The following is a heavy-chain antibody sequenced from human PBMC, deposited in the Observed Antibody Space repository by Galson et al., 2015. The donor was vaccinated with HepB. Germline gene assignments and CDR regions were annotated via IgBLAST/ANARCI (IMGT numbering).Heavy chain of an antibody. J-gene: IGHJ4*02. CDR1: GFSLSTSGVG. CDR2: IYWNDDK. D-gene: IGHD7-27*01. Sequence: PALVKPTQTLTLTCTFSGFSLSTSGVGVGWIRQPPGKALEWLALIYWNDDKRYSPSLKTRLTNTKDTSKNQVVLTMTNMDPVDTGTYYCAHSRKLGMNFDYWGQGTLVTVSS. CDR3: AHSRKLGMNFDY. V-gene: IGHV2-5*01.